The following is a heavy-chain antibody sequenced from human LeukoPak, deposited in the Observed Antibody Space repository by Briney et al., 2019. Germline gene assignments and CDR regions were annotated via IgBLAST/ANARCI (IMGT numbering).Heavy chain of an antibody. Sequence: GGSLRLSCAASGFTFSDYYMSWIRQAPGKGLEWVSYISSSGSTIYYADSVKGRFTISRDNAKNSLYLQMNSLRAEDTAVYYCAREVDYYDRSRTGFDPWGQGTLVAVSS. J-gene: IGHJ5*02. V-gene: IGHV3-11*01. D-gene: IGHD3-22*01. CDR1: GFTFSDYY. CDR3: AREVDYYDRSRTGFDP. CDR2: ISSSGSTI.